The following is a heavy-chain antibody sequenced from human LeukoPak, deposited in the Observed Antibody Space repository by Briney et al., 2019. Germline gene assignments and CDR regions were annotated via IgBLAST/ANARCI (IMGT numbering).Heavy chain of an antibody. Sequence: GGSLRLSCTASGFTFSSYAMTWVRQAPGKGLEWISSMSSGSRYIYYADSARGRFTISRDNAKNSLYLIMNSLRAEDTAIYYCARDRPTGASRVFVVQWGQGTPVTVSS. CDR2: MSSGSRYI. J-gene: IGHJ4*02. D-gene: IGHD3-3*01. V-gene: IGHV3-21*06. CDR3: ARDRPTGASRVFVVQ. CDR1: GFTFSSYA.